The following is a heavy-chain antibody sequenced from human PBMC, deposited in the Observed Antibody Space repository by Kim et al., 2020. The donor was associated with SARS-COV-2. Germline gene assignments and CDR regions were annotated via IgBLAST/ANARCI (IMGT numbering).Heavy chain of an antibody. D-gene: IGHD3-16*01. Sequence: GGSLRLSCVASGFIFKNYVMHWVRQAPGKGLEWLADVDFDGINENYADSVMGRFTMSRDDFQNTVYLQMNSLRVEDTAVYYCARASEMLTVTTSFDSWGQGSLVTVSS. J-gene: IGHJ4*02. CDR2: VDFDGINE. CDR1: GFIFKNYV. CDR3: ARASEMLTVTTSFDS. V-gene: IGHV3-33*01.